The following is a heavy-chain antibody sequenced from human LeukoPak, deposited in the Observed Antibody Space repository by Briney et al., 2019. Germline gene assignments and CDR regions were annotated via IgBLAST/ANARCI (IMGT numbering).Heavy chain of an antibody. CDR3: ARRGVVIRVILVGFHKEAFYFDS. Sequence: GGSLRLSCAASGFTFSSYWMSWVRQAPGKGLEWVANIKQDGSEKYYVDSVKGRFTISRDNAKNSLYLQMNSLRAEDTAVYFCARRGVVIRVILVGFHKEAFYFDSWGQGALVTVSS. CDR1: GFTFSSYW. D-gene: IGHD3-22*01. V-gene: IGHV3-7*03. J-gene: IGHJ4*02. CDR2: IKQDGSEK.